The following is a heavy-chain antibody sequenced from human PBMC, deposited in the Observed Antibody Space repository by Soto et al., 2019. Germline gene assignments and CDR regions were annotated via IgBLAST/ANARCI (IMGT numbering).Heavy chain of an antibody. CDR3: ARPPYYDFWSGYYTHYYYYYMDV. CDR1: GFTFSSYS. J-gene: IGHJ6*03. Sequence: GGSLRLSCAASGFTFSSYSMNWVRQAPGKGLEWVSSISSSSSYIHYADSVKGRFTISRDNAKNSLYLQMNSLRAEDTAVYYCARPPYYDFWSGYYTHYYYYYMDVWGKGTTVTVSS. CDR2: ISSSSSYI. D-gene: IGHD3-3*01. V-gene: IGHV3-21*01.